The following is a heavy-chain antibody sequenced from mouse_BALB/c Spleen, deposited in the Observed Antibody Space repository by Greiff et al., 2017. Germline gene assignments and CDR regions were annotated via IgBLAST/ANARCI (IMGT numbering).Heavy chain of an antibody. D-gene: IGHD4-1*02. CDR3: AGPTGRAY. Sequence: EVKLMESGAELVKPGASVKLSCTASGFNIKDTYMHWVKQRPEQGLEWIGRIDPANGNTKYDPKFQGKATITADTSSNTAYLQLSSLTSGDTAVYYCAGPTGRAYWGQGTLVTVSA. V-gene: IGHV14-3*02. CDR2: IDPANGNT. J-gene: IGHJ3*01. CDR1: GFNIKDTY.